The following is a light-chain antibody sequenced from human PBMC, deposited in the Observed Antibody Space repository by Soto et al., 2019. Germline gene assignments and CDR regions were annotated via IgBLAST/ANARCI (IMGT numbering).Light chain of an antibody. Sequence: VAISLRASQSISSWLAWYQQKPGKAPKLLIYKASSLESGVPSRFSGSGSGTEFTLTLSSLAADESPMNCCQQYYSYPLSFGGGT. CDR3: QQYYSYPLS. CDR1: QSISSW. J-gene: IGKJ4*01. V-gene: IGKV1-5*03. CDR2: KAS.